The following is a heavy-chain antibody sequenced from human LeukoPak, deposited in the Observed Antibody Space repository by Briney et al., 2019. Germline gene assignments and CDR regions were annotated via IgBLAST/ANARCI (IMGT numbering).Heavy chain of an antibody. CDR3: ARDEGSSWQIYDAFDI. V-gene: IGHV3-30*02. J-gene: IGHJ3*02. CDR2: IRYDGSNK. CDR1: GFTFSSYG. Sequence: PGRSLRLSCAASGFTFSSYGMHWVRQAPGKGLEWVAFIRYDGSNKYYADSVKGRFTISRDNSKNTLYLQMNSLRAEDTAVYYCARDEGSSWQIYDAFDIWGQGTMVTVSS. D-gene: IGHD6-13*01.